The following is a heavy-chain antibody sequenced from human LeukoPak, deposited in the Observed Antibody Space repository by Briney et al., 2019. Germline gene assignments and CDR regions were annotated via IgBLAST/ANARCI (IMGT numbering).Heavy chain of an antibody. CDR3: AKDLGYDIWTGYYSGGAPAY. V-gene: IGHV3-30*18. J-gene: IGHJ4*02. Sequence: GGSLRRSFAASGFTFSSYGMHWVRQAPGKGLEWVAVISYDGSNKYYADSVKGRFTISRDNSKNTLYLQMNSLRAEDTAVYYCAKDLGYDIWTGYYSGGAPAYWGQGTLVTVSS. D-gene: IGHD3-9*01. CDR2: ISYDGSNK. CDR1: GFTFSSYG.